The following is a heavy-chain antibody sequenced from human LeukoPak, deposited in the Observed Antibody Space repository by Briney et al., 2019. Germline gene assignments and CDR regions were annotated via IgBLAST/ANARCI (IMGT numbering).Heavy chain of an antibody. D-gene: IGHD5-24*01. V-gene: IGHV4-38-2*02. CDR1: GYSISSGYY. CDR2: IYHSGST. CDR3: ARGERHGYNLYFDY. J-gene: IGHJ4*02. Sequence: SETLSLTCTVSGYSISSGYYWGWIRQPLGKGLEWIGSIYHSGSTYYNPSLKSRVTISVDTSKNQFSLKLSSVTAADTAVYYCARGERHGYNLYFDYWGQGTLVTVSS.